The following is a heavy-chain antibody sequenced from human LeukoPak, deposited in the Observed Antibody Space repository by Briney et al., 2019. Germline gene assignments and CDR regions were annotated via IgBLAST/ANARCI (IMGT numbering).Heavy chain of an antibody. Sequence: GGSLRLSCAASGFTFSTYSVHWVHQAPGKGLEWVSYISSSGDTVYYADSVKGRFTISRDNSKNTLYLQMNSLRAEDTVVYYCARERGSGGYCSSTSCPPAGYYYYYGMDVWGQGTTVTVSS. D-gene: IGHD2-2*03. CDR1: GFTFSTYS. V-gene: IGHV3-48*01. CDR2: ISSSGDTV. CDR3: ARERGSGGYCSSTSCPPAGYYYYYGMDV. J-gene: IGHJ6*02.